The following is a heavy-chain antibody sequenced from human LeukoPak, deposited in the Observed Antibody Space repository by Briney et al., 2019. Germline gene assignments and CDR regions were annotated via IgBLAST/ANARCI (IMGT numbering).Heavy chain of an antibody. CDR3: ARDYSSTSWFDP. CDR2: INAGNGNT. CDR1: GYTFTSYA. V-gene: IGHV1-3*01. D-gene: IGHD6-19*01. Sequence: VSVKVSCKASGYTFTSYAMHWVRQAPGQRLEWMGWINAGNGNTKYSQKFQGRVTITRDTSASTAYMELSSLRSEDTAVYYCARDYSSTSWFDPWGQGTLVTVSS. J-gene: IGHJ5*02.